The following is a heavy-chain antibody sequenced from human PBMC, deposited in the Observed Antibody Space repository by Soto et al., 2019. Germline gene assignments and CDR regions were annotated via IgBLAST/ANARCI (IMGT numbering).Heavy chain of an antibody. CDR3: ARANDLNAFDI. Sequence: GGSLRLSCAASGFTFSHYAMHWVRRDPGGGLVWVAVIIYDKSNTYHADSVKGRFTISRHDSKNTLYLQMDSLRPEDTAVYYCARANDLNAFDIWGQGTMVTVSS. D-gene: IGHD1-1*01. V-gene: IGHV3-30*14. CDR2: IIYDKSNT. CDR1: GFTFSHYA. J-gene: IGHJ3*02.